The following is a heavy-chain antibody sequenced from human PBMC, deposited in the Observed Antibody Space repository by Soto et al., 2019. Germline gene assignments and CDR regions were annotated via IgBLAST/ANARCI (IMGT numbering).Heavy chain of an antibody. CDR1: GGTFNSYA. Sequence: QVQLVQSGAEVKKPGSSVKVSCKASGGTFNSYAISWVRQAPGQGLEWMGGIIPIFGTANYAQKFQGRVTIAADESTSTAYMELSSLRSEDTAVYYCARGLSYYSDSSPSVSWGQGTLVTVSS. J-gene: IGHJ5*02. V-gene: IGHV1-69*12. CDR2: IIPIFGTA. D-gene: IGHD3-22*01. CDR3: ARGLSYYSDSSPSVS.